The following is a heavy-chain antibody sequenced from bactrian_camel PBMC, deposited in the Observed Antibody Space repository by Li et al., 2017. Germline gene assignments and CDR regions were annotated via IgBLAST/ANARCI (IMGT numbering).Heavy chain of an antibody. Sequence: HVQLVESGGGLVQPGGSLRLSCVGSGFPFGSHQMYWVRQTPGKGLEWVASISDDSRATQYKDFPEARFTISRDNSKSTLYLQMNSLKSEDTATYDCAKELGSTLAGSGRSPGTQVTVS. D-gene: IGHD6*01. CDR1: GFPFGSHQ. CDR2: ISDDSRAT. V-gene: IGHV3S1*01. J-gene: IGHJ4*01.